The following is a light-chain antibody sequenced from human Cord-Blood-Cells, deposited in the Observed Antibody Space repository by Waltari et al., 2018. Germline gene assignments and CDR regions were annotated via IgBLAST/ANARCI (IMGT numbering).Light chain of an antibody. CDR3: QQSYSTPYT. CDR2: AAS. V-gene: IGKV1-39*01. Sequence: DIQMTQFPSPLSASVGDRVTITCRESQSISSYLNWYQQKPGKAPKLLIYAASSLQSGVPSRFSGSESGTDFTLTISSLQPEDFATYYCQQSYSTPYTFGHGTKLEIK. J-gene: IGKJ2*01. CDR1: QSISSY.